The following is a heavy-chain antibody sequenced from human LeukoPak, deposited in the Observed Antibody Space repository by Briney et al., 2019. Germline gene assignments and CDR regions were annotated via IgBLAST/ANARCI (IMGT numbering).Heavy chain of an antibody. CDR3: ASYYDSSGYFDY. CDR2: IYYSGST. J-gene: IGHJ4*02. D-gene: IGHD3-22*01. V-gene: IGHV4-39*07. Sequence: SETLSLTCTVSGGSISSSSYYWGWIRQPPGKGLEWIGSIYYSGSTYYNPSLKSRVTISVDTSKNQFSLKLSSVTAADTAVYYCASYYDSSGYFDYWGQGTLVTVSS. CDR1: GGSISSSSYY.